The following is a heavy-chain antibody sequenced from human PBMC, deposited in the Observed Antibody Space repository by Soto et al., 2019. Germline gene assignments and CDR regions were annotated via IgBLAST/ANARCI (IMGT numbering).Heavy chain of an antibody. CDR2: IYYSGST. J-gene: IGHJ5*02. CDR3: ARLIEAAASNWFDP. Sequence: QLQLQESGPGLVKPSETLSLTCTVSGGSISSSSYYWGWIRQPPGKGLEWIGSIYYSGSTYYNPSLKSRVTISVDTSKNQFSLKLSSVTAADTAVYYCARLIEAAASNWFDPWGQGTLVTVSS. D-gene: IGHD6-13*01. V-gene: IGHV4-39*01. CDR1: GGSISSSSYY.